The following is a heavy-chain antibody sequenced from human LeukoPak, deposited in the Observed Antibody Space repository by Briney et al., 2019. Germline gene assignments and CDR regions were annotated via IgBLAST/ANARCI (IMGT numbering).Heavy chain of an antibody. CDR3: AREQTGFDNWLDS. J-gene: IGHJ5*01. CDR2: IWYDERNE. CDR1: GFTFSHYG. D-gene: IGHD2-15*01. V-gene: IGHV3-33*01. Sequence: GGSLRFSCEAYGFTFSHYGRHWLPQAPGKGLEGVAVIWYDERNEYYANSVKGRFTVARNNSKNTLYLQRSSLRAEDTAIYYCAREQTGFDNWLDSWGQGTLVTVSS.